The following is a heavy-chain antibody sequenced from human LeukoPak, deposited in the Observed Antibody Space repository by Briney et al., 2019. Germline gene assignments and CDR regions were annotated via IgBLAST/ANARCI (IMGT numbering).Heavy chain of an antibody. Sequence: SETLSLTCTVSGGSISSYYWSWIRQPPGKGLEWIGYIYYSGSTNYNPSLKGRVTISVDTSKNQFSLKLSSVTAADTAVYYCARLRIAGIPGGNLRYYYGMDVWGQGTTVTVSS. J-gene: IGHJ6*02. CDR2: IYYSGST. CDR1: GGSISSYY. CDR3: ARLRIAGIPGGNLRYYYGMDV. V-gene: IGHV4-59*08. D-gene: IGHD4-23*01.